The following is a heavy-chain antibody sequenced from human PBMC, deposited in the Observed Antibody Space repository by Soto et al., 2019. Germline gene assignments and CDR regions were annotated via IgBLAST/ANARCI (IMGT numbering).Heavy chain of an antibody. V-gene: IGHV4-59*12. J-gene: IGHJ5*02. CDR3: ARDKGIAAGAPGWFDP. CDR2: FHYSGST. Sequence: SETLSLTCTVSGGSISSYYWSWIRQPPGKGLKWIGYFHYSGSTYYNPSLKSRVSISVDRSKNQFSLNLSSVTAADTAVYYCARDKGIAAGAPGWFDPWGQGTLVTVSS. D-gene: IGHD6-13*01. CDR1: GGSISSYY.